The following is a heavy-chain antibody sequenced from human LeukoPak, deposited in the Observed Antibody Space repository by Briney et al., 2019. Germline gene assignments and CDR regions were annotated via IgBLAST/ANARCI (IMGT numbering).Heavy chain of an antibody. CDR3: ARDRGLEVVAATYLHYYGMDV. V-gene: IGHV1-46*01. CDR1: GYTFTSYY. CDR2: INPSGGST. D-gene: IGHD2-15*01. J-gene: IGHJ6*02. Sequence: GASVKVSCKASGYTFTSYYMHWVRQAPGQGLEWMGIINPSGGSTSYAQKFQGRVTITADESTSTAYMELSSLRSEDTAVYYCARDRGLEVVAATYLHYYGMDVWGQGTTVTVSS.